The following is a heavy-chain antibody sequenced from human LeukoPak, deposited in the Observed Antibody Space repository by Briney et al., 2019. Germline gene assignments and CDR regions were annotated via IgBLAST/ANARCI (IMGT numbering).Heavy chain of an antibody. CDR1: GFTFSNYA. Sequence: PGGSLRLSCAASGFTFSNYAMHWVRRAPGKGLEWVTFIRYDGSNKYYADSVKGRFTISRDNSKNTLYLQMNSLRAEDTAVYYCAKGRYYNILTGYPRQYYFDYWGQGTLVTVSS. D-gene: IGHD3-9*01. CDR3: AKGRYYNILTGYPRQYYFDY. V-gene: IGHV3-30*02. J-gene: IGHJ4*02. CDR2: IRYDGSNK.